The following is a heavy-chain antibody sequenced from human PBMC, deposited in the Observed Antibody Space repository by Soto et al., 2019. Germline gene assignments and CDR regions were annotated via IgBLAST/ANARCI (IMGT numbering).Heavy chain of an antibody. Sequence: GESLKISCKGSGYSFTRYWIGWVRQMPGKGLEWMGIIYPGYSDTRYSPSFQGQVTISAAKSISTAYLQSSSLKASDTAMYYCARQGRSGYKLVDIWGQGTMVTVSS. J-gene: IGHJ3*02. D-gene: IGHD5-12*01. CDR2: IYPGYSDT. V-gene: IGHV5-51*01. CDR3: ARQGRSGYKLVDI. CDR1: GYSFTRYW.